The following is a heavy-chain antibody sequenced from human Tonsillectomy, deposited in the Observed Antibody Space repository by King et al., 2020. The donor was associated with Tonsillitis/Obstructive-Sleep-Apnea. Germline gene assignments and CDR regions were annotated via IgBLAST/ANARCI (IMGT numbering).Heavy chain of an antibody. CDR3: AKDPLWFEDLFPAFDY. J-gene: IGHJ4*02. V-gene: IGHV3-23*04. Sequence: VQLVESGGGLVQPGGSLRLSCAASGFTFSSYAMSWVRQAPGKGLEWVSAISAFGTTTYYADAVKGRFTISRDNSKNTLYLQLNSLRVEDTALYYCAKDPLWFEDLFPAFDYWGQGTLVTVSS. CDR2: ISAFGTTT. D-gene: IGHD3-10*01. CDR1: GFTFSSYA.